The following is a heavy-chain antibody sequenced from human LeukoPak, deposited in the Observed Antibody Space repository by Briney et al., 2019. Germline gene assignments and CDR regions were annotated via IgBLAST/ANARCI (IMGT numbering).Heavy chain of an antibody. V-gene: IGHV3-23*01. CDR1: GFTFNNYA. D-gene: IGHD3-10*01. Sequence: PGGSLRLSCAASGFTFNNYAMSWVRQAPGKGLDWVSAISDSRSSTYYADSIKGRFTISRDNSKNTLYLQMNSLRAEDTAVYYCAKAGAVGYYFDYWGQGTLVTVSS. J-gene: IGHJ4*02. CDR2: ISDSRSST. CDR3: AKAGAVGYYFDY.